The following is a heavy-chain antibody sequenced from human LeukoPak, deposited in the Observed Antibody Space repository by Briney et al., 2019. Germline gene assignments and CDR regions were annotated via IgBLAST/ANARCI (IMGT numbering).Heavy chain of an antibody. CDR2: IYPGDSDT. Sequence: GESLKISCKGSGYIFTSYWIGWVRQLPGKGLEWMGIIYPGDSDTRYSPSFQGQVTISADKSISTAYLQWSSLKASDTAMYYCARYSGYDLRYYYGMDVWGQGTTVTVSS. CDR1: GYIFTSYW. D-gene: IGHD5-12*01. V-gene: IGHV5-51*01. J-gene: IGHJ6*02. CDR3: ARYSGYDLRYYYGMDV.